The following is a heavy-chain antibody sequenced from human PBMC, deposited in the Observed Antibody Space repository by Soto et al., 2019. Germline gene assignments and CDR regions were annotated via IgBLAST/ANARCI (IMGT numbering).Heavy chain of an antibody. V-gene: IGHV1-3*01. CDR1: GYTFTSYA. CDR3: ARYLGYCSGGSCYSYFDY. D-gene: IGHD2-15*01. Sequence: QVQLVQSGAEVKKPGASVKVSCKASGYTFTSYAMHWVRQAPGQRPEWMGWINAGNGNTKYSQKFQGRVTITRDTSASTAYLELSSLRSEDTAVYYCARYLGYCSGGSCYSYFDYWGQGTLVTVSS. J-gene: IGHJ4*02. CDR2: INAGNGNT.